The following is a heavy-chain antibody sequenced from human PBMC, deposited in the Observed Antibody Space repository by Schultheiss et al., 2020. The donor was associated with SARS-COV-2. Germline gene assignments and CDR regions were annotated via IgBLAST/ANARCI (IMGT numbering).Heavy chain of an antibody. CDR3: AMGYDFWSTYGMDV. CDR1: GGSFSGYY. J-gene: IGHJ6*02. CDR2: INHSGST. Sequence: SETLSLTCAVYGGSFSGYYWSWIRQPPGKGLEWIGEINHSGSTNYNPSLKSRVTISVDTSKNQFSLKLSSVTAADTAVYYCAMGYDFWSTYGMDVWGQGTTVTVSS. V-gene: IGHV4-34*01. D-gene: IGHD3-3*01.